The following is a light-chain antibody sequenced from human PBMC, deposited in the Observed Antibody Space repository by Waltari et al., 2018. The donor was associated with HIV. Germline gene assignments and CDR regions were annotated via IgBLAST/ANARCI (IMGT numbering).Light chain of an antibody. CDR2: WAS. CDR1: QSVLYSSNNKNY. V-gene: IGKV4-1*01. J-gene: IGKJ4*01. CDR3: QQYYSTPLT. Sequence: DIVMTQSPDSLAVSLGERATIKCQSSQSVLYSSNNKNYLAWYQQKPGQPPKLLIYWASTRESGVPDRFSGSGSGTDFTLTISSLQAEDVAVYYCQQYYSTPLTFGGGTTVEIK.